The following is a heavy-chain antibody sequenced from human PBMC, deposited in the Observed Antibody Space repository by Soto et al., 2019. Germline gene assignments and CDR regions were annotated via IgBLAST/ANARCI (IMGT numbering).Heavy chain of an antibody. CDR3: ARLGILTGYPRCFDP. Sequence: QLQLQESGPGLVKPSETLSLTCTVSGGSISSSNYYWGWIRQPPGKGLEWIGGIYYIGSTYSNPSLKCRVTISVSTSKTQFSLKLSSVTAADTAVYYCARLGILTGYPRCFDPWGQGTLVTVSS. CDR1: GGSISSSNYY. J-gene: IGHJ5*02. CDR2: IYYIGST. D-gene: IGHD3-9*01. V-gene: IGHV4-39*01.